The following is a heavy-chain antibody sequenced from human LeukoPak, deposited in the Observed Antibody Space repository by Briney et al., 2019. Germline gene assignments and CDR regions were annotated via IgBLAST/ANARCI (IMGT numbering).Heavy chain of an antibody. CDR1: GGSISSGDYY. V-gene: IGHV4-30-4*01. Sequence: SETLSLTCTVSGGSISSGDYYWSWIRQPPGKGLEWIGYIYYSGSTYYNPSLKSRVTISVDTSKNQFSLKLSSVTAADTAVYYCAREGDDYQSDYWGQGTLVTASS. CDR2: IYYSGST. D-gene: IGHD2-21*02. CDR3: AREGDDYQSDY. J-gene: IGHJ4*02.